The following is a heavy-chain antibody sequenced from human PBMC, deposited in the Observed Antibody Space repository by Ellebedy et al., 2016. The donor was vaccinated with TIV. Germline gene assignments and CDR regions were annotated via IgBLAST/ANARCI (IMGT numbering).Heavy chain of an antibody. CDR1: GYTFTSYD. J-gene: IGHJ6*04. Sequence: ASVKVSXXASGYTFTSYDIHWVRQAPGQGLEWMGWVNPNSGYTGYAQMFQGRVTMTRNTSINTAYMELRSLRSDDTAVYYCGTPMVGYFPYYDMDVWGKGTTVTVSS. CDR3: GTPMVGYFPYYDMDV. V-gene: IGHV1-8*01. D-gene: IGHD5-18*01. CDR2: VNPNSGYT.